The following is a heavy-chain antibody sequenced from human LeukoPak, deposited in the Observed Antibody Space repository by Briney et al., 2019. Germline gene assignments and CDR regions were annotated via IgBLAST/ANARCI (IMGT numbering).Heavy chain of an antibody. CDR2: IYYSGNT. D-gene: IGHD3-9*01. V-gene: IGHV4-39*01. J-gene: IGHJ4*02. CDR3: AMLGYFDWMFDY. Sequence: PSETLSLTCTVSGGSISSSSYYWGWIRQPPGKGLEWIGSIYYSGNTYYNPSLKSRVTISVDTSKNQFSLKLSSVTAADTAVYYCAMLGYFDWMFDYWGQGTLVTVSS. CDR1: GGSISSSSYY.